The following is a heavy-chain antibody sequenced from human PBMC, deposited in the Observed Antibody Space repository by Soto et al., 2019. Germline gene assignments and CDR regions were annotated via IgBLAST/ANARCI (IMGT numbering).Heavy chain of an antibody. D-gene: IGHD6-19*01. CDR2: IIPILGIA. Sequence: QVQLVQSGAEVKKPGSSVKVSCKASGGTFSSYTISWVRQAPGQGLEWMGRIIPILGIANYAQKFQGRATITADKSTSTAYMELSSLRSEDTAVYYCASEDAVAHLDYWGQGTLVTVSS. CDR1: GGTFSSYT. V-gene: IGHV1-69*02. J-gene: IGHJ4*02. CDR3: ASEDAVAHLDY.